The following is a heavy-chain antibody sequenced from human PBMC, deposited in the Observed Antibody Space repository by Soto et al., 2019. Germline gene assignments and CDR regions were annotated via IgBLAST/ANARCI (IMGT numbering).Heavy chain of an antibody. D-gene: IGHD3-9*01. CDR3: TRGQYDILTGYYPPSDY. CDR1: GFTFGDYA. CDR2: IRSKAYGGTT. Sequence: PGGSLRLSCTASGFTFGDYAMSWFRQAPGKGLEWVGFIRSKAYGGTTEYAASVKGRFTISRDDSKSIAYLQMNSLKTEDTAVYYCTRGQYDILTGYYPPSDYWGQGTLVTVSS. J-gene: IGHJ4*02. V-gene: IGHV3-49*03.